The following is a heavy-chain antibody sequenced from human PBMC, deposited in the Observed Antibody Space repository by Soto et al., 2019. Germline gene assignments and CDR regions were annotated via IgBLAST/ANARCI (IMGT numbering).Heavy chain of an antibody. V-gene: IGHV3-48*01. CDR3: VRDSSFAFDI. CDR2: ISSPSNII. J-gene: IGHJ3*02. CDR1: GFTFSVFS. Sequence: GGSLRLSCAASGFTFSVFSMNWVRQAPGKGLEWVSYISSPSNIISYADSVRGRFTISSDNAKNSLSLQMNGLRAEDTAVYYCVRDSSFAFDIWGQGTMVTVSS.